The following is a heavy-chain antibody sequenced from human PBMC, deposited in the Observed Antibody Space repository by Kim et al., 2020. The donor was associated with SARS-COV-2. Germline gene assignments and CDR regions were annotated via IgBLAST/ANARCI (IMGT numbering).Heavy chain of an antibody. D-gene: IGHD3-22*01. CDR1: GGSVSSGSYY. Sequence: SETLSLTCTVSGGSVSSGSYYWSWIRQPPGKGLEWIGYIYYSGSTNYNPSLKSRVTISVDTSKNQFSLKLSSVTAADTAVYYCARGEENYYDSSGYHDAFDIWGQGTMVTVSS. V-gene: IGHV4-61*01. CDR3: ARGEENYYDSSGYHDAFDI. J-gene: IGHJ3*02. CDR2: IYYSGST.